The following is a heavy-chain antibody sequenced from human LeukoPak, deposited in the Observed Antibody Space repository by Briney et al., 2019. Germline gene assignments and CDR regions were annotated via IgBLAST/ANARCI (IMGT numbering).Heavy chain of an antibody. D-gene: IGHD2-8*02. J-gene: IGHJ4*02. CDR3: AKDQGSGAFDY. Sequence: GRSLRLSCAASGFTFSSYAMHWVRQAPGKGLEWVAVISYDGSNKYSADSVKGRFTISRDNSKNILYLQMNSLRAEDTAVYYCAKDQGSGAFDYWGQGTLVTVSS. V-gene: IGHV3-30-3*01. CDR1: GFTFSSYA. CDR2: ISYDGSNK.